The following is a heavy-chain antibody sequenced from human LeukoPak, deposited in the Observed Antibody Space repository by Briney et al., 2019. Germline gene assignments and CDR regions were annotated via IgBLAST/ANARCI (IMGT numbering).Heavy chain of an antibody. CDR2: IDANNGDT. CDR3: ARDPSSVTLYFFDY. D-gene: IGHD4-11*01. V-gene: IGHV1-2*02. Sequence: ASVKVSCKASGYTFRGNYIHWLRQAPGQGLEWMGWIDANNGDTKSAQKFQGRVTMSRDTSISAAYMDLSSLSPDDAAVYYCARDPSSVTLYFFDYWGQGTLVTVSS. J-gene: IGHJ4*02. CDR1: GYTFRGNY.